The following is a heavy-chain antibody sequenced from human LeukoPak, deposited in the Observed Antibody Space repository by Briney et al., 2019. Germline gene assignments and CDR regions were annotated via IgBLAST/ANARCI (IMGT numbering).Heavy chain of an antibody. J-gene: IGHJ4*02. CDR3: AKDAGYSYAKGLDY. V-gene: IGHV3-30*18. Sequence: GGSLRLSCVASGFTFDDYAMHWVRQAPGKGLEWVAVISYDGSNKYYADSVKGRFTISRDNSKNTLYLQMNSLGAEDTAVYYCAKDAGYSYAKGLDYWGQGTLVTVSS. D-gene: IGHD5-18*01. CDR1: GFTFDDYA. CDR2: ISYDGSNK.